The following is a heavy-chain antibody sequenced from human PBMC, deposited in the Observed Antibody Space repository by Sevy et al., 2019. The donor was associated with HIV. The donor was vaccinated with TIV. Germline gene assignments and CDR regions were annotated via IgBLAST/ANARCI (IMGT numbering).Heavy chain of an antibody. CDR3: AKDREPDSYWEFDF. Sequence: GGSLRLSCMTSGFTFSRYTMNWVRQAPGKGLEWVAGIFGAGSQRYYADSVRGRFTISRDQSKNTVYLQMNTVRAEDTALYYCAKDREPDSYWEFDFWGQGTLVTVSS. J-gene: IGHJ4*02. CDR1: GFTFSRYT. D-gene: IGHD1-26*01. V-gene: IGHV3-23*03. CDR2: IFGAGSQR.